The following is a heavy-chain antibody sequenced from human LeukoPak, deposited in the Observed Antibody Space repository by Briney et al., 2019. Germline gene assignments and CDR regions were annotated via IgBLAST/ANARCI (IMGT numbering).Heavy chain of an antibody. Sequence: GESLKISRKGSGYSFTSYWIGRVRQLPGKGLEWMGIIYPGDSDTRYSPSFQGQVTISADKSISTAYLQWSSLKASDTAMYYCARYIAPYYFDYWGQGTLVTVSS. CDR1: GYSFTSYW. D-gene: IGHD3-16*02. V-gene: IGHV5-51*01. CDR3: ARYIAPYYFDY. J-gene: IGHJ4*02. CDR2: IYPGDSDT.